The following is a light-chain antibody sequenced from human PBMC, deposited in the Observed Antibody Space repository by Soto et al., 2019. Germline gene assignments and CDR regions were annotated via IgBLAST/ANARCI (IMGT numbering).Light chain of an antibody. CDR2: GAS. CDR1: QSVSSSY. CDR3: QQYDSSPWT. J-gene: IGKJ1*01. Sequence: DIVLTQYPGTLSLSPGDSATLSCRDSQSVSSSYLAWYQQKTGQAPRLLMFGASSRATGIPDRLSGSGSGTDLNLTISRLEPEDFAVYYCQQYDSSPWTFGQGTKVDIK. V-gene: IGKV3-20*01.